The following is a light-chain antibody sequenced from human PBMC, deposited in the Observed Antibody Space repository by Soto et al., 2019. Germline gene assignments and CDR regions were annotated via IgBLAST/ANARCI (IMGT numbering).Light chain of an antibody. J-gene: IGKJ2*01. CDR2: DAS. V-gene: IGKV3-11*01. Sequence: EIVLTQSPATLSLSPGERATLTCRASQSVSSYLAWYQQKPGQAPRLLIYDASNRATGIPARFSGSGSGTEFTLTISSLEPDDFAVYYCQQRSNRPPTFGQGTKLEIK. CDR3: QQRSNRPPT. CDR1: QSVSSY.